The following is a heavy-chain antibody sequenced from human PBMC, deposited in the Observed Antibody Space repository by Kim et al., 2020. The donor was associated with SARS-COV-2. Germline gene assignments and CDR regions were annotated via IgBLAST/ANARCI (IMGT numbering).Heavy chain of an antibody. D-gene: IGHD6-13*01. Sequence: GGSLRLSCAASGFTFSTYSMSWVRQAPGKGLEWVSSISSSGGSTYYADSVKGRFTISRDNSKNMLNLQMNSLRAEDTAVYYCAKEGSSWYTGGWFDPWGQGTLVTVSS. J-gene: IGHJ5*02. CDR1: GFTFSTYS. V-gene: IGHV3-23*01. CDR2: ISSSGGST. CDR3: AKEGSSWYTGGWFDP.